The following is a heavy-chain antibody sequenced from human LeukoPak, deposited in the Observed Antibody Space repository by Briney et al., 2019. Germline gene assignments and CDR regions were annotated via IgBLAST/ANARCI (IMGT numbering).Heavy chain of an antibody. CDR3: ARDGVVAVAEFQH. CDR2: MNPNSGNT. Sequence: ASVKVSCKASGYTFTSYDINWVRQATGQGLEWVGWMNPNSGNTGYAQKFQGRVTITRNTSISTAYMELSSLRPEDTAVYYCARDGVVAVAEFQHWGQGTLVTVSS. J-gene: IGHJ1*01. D-gene: IGHD6-19*01. CDR1: GYTFTSYD. V-gene: IGHV1-8*03.